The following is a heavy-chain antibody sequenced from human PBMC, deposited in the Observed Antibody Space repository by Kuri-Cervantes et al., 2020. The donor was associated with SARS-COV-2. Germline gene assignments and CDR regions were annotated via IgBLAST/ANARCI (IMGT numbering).Heavy chain of an antibody. CDR3: ARGGWIAATDYFDY. D-gene: IGHD6-13*01. CDR2: ISSSSSYI. Sequence: GESLKISCAAAGFTFSNYAASWVRQAPGKGLEWVSSISSSSSYIYYADSVKGRFTISRDNAKNSLYLQMNSLRAEDTAVYYCARGGWIAATDYFDYWGQGTLVTVSS. J-gene: IGHJ4*02. CDR1: GFTFSNYA. V-gene: IGHV3-21*01.